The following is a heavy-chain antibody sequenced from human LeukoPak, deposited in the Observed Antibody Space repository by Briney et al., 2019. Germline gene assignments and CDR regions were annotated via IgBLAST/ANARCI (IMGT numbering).Heavy chain of an antibody. Sequence: AGESLRLSCAASGFTFSNYAMGWVRQAPGKGLEWVSGISDSVDSTHYADSVKGRFTISRDNSKNTLYLQMNSLRAEDTALYYCAKDLARIGARQSDYWGQGTLVTVSS. J-gene: IGHJ4*02. CDR2: ISDSVDST. CDR3: AKDLARIGARQSDY. CDR1: GFTFSNYA. D-gene: IGHD6-6*01. V-gene: IGHV3-23*01.